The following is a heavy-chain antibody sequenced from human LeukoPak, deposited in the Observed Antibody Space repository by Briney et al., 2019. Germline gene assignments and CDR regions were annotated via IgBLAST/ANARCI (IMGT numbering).Heavy chain of an antibody. D-gene: IGHD6-13*01. Sequence: GRSLRLSCAASGFTFSSYAMHWVRQAPGKGLEWVAVISYDGSNKYYADSVKGRFTISRDNSKNTLYLQMNSLRAEDTAVYYCAKLYSSSWVSAEYFQHWGQGTLVTVSS. CDR2: ISYDGSNK. CDR1: GFTFSSYA. V-gene: IGHV3-30-3*02. J-gene: IGHJ1*01. CDR3: AKLYSSSWVSAEYFQH.